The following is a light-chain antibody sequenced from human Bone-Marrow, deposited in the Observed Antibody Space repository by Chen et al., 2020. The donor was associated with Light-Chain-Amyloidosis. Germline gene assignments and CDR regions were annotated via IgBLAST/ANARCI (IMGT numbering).Light chain of an antibody. CDR3: FSYAGDSALV. J-gene: IGLJ2*01. CDR1: SSDVGGYNY. V-gene: IGLV2-14*03. Sequence: QSALTQPASVSGSPGQSITITCTGTSSDVGGYNYVSWYQQHPVTAPKLVIFAVSYRPSGIANRFSAFKSGNTASLTISALQAEDEADYYCFSYAGDSALVFGGGTKLTVL. CDR2: AVS.